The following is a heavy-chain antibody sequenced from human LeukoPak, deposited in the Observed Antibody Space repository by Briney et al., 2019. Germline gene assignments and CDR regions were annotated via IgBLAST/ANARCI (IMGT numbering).Heavy chain of an antibody. CDR2: INPSGGST. D-gene: IGHD6-19*01. Sequence: ASVKVSCKASGYTFTSYYMHWVRQAPGQGLEWMGIINPSGGSTSYAQKFQGRVTMTKDTSTSTVYMELSSLRSEDTAVYYCASGQWLDYIDYWGQGTLVTVSS. J-gene: IGHJ4*02. CDR3: ASGQWLDYIDY. V-gene: IGHV1-46*01. CDR1: GYTFTSYY.